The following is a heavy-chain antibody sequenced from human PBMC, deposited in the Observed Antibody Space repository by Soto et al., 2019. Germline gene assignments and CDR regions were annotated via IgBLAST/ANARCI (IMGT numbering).Heavy chain of an antibody. CDR3: ARGGNLRQTTTVPYY. Sequence: GGSLRLSCAASGFTFSSYGMHWVRQAPGKGLEWVAVIWYDGSNKYYADSVKGRFTISRDNSKNTLYLQMNSLRAEDTAVYYCARGGNLRQTTTVPYYWGQGTLVTVSS. CDR1: GFTFSSYG. J-gene: IGHJ4*02. D-gene: IGHD4-17*01. CDR2: IWYDGSNK. V-gene: IGHV3-33*01.